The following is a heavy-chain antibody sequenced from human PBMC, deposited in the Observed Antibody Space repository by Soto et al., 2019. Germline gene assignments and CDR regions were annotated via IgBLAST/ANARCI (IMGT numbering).Heavy chain of an antibody. CDR3: AARVRFLEWLFDY. CDR1: GGSISSSSYY. Sequence: SETLSLTCTVSGGSISSSSYYWGWIRQPPGKGLEWIGSIYYSGSTYYNPSLKSRVTISVDTSKNQFSLKLSSVTAADTAVYYCAARVRFLEWLFDYWGQGTLVTVS. D-gene: IGHD3-3*01. CDR2: IYYSGST. V-gene: IGHV4-39*01. J-gene: IGHJ4*02.